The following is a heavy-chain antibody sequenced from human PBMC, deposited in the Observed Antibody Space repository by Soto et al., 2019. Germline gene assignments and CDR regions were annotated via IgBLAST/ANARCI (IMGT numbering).Heavy chain of an antibody. V-gene: IGHV3-66*01. D-gene: IGHD2-15*01. J-gene: IGHJ3*02. CDR2: IYSGGST. CDR1: GFTVSSNY. Sequence: GGSLRLSCAASGFTVSSNYMSWVRQAPGKGLEWVSVIYSGGSTYYADSVKGRFTISRDNSKNTLYLQMNSLRAEDTAVYYCAREIPGYCSGGSCHGNAFDIWGQGTMVTVSS. CDR3: AREIPGYCSGGSCHGNAFDI.